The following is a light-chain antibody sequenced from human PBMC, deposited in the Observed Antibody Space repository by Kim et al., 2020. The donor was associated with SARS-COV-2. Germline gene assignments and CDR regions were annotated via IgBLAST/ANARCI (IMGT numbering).Light chain of an antibody. V-gene: IGLV3-19*01. CDR2: DKN. CDR1: SLRSYY. CDR3: YSRESGVNHVI. Sequence: SSELTQDPAVSVALGQTVRITCQGDSLRSYYATWYQQKPGQAPVLVIYDKNSRPSGIPARFSASYSGNTAFLTITGAQAGDDAVYYCYSRESGVNHVIFG. J-gene: IGLJ2*01.